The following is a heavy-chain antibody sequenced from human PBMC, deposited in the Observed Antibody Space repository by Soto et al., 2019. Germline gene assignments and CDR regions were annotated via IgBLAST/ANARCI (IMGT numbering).Heavy chain of an antibody. Sequence: QVQLQQWGAGLLKPSETLSLTCAVYGGSFSGYYWSWIRQPPGKGLEWIGEINHSGSTNYNPSLKSRVTRSVDTSKHQFSLKLSSVTAADTAVYYCARGGRDSSNHYRPHYYYGMDVWGQGTTVTVSS. CDR2: INHSGST. CDR1: GGSFSGYY. V-gene: IGHV4-34*01. J-gene: IGHJ6*02. CDR3: ARGGRDSSNHYRPHYYYGMDV. D-gene: IGHD3-22*01.